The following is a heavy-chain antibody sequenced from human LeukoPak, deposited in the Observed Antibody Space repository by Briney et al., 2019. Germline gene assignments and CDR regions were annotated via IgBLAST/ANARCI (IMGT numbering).Heavy chain of an antibody. J-gene: IGHJ1*01. D-gene: IGHD6-13*01. V-gene: IGHV1-69*13. CDR3: ARSIAAAGRGGTEYFQH. Sequence: SAKVSCKASGGTFSSYAISWVRQAPGQGLEWMGGIIPIFGTANYAQKFQGRVTITADESTSTAYMELSSLRSEDTAVYYCARSIAAAGRGGTEYFQHWGQGTLVTVSS. CDR1: GGTFSSYA. CDR2: IIPIFGTA.